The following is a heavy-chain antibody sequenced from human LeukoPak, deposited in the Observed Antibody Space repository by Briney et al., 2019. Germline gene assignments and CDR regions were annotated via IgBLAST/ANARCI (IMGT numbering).Heavy chain of an antibody. CDR1: GFTFSNAW. V-gene: IGHV3-23*01. J-gene: IGHJ4*02. D-gene: IGHD3-22*01. CDR2: VTADGTNT. CDR3: AYYDSSGYYYGRLRY. Sequence: SGGSLRLSCAASGFTFSNAWMSWVRQAPGKGLEWVSSVTADGTNTHFADSVKGRFTISRDNSKNTLYLHMNSLRVDDTAVYFCAYYDSSGYYYGRLRYWGQGTPVTVSS.